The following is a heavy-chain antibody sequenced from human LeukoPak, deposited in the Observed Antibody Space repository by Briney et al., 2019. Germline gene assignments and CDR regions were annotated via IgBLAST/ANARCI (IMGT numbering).Heavy chain of an antibody. CDR2: IWYDGSNK. D-gene: IGHD2-2*01. Sequence: GGSLRLSCAASGFAFSSYGMHWVRQAPGKGLEWVAVIWYDGSNKYYADSVKGRFTISRDNSKNTLYLQMNSLRAEDTAVYYCARDRPVPAAKRMYYYYGMDVWGQGTTVTVSS. CDR3: ARDRPVPAAKRMYYYYGMDV. J-gene: IGHJ6*02. V-gene: IGHV3-33*01. CDR1: GFAFSSYG.